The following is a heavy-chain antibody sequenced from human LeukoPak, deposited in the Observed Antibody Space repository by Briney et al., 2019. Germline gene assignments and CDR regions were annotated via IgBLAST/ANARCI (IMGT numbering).Heavy chain of an antibody. CDR2: TRNKANSYTT. CDR3: ARYSGSYHDAFDI. J-gene: IGHJ3*02. CDR1: GFTFSDHY. Sequence: AGGSLRLSCAASGFTFSDHYMDWVRQAPGKGLEWVGRTRNKANSYTTEYAASVKGRFTISRDDSKNSLYLQMNSLKTEDTAVYYCARYSGSYHDAFDIWGQGTMVTVSS. D-gene: IGHD1-26*01. V-gene: IGHV3-72*01.